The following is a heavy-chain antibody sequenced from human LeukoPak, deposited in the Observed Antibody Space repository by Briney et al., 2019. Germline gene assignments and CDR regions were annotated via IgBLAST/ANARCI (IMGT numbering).Heavy chain of an antibody. CDR1: GGSISSSSYY. CDR3: ARVVPDDYYFDY. V-gene: IGHV4-39*07. D-gene: IGHD1-1*01. J-gene: IGHJ4*02. CDR2: IYYSGST. Sequence: SETLSLTCTVSGGSISSSSYYWGWIRQPPGKGLEWIGSIYYSGSTYYNPSLKSRVTISVDTSKNQFSLKLSSVTAADTAVYYCARVVPDDYYFDYWGQGTLVTVSS.